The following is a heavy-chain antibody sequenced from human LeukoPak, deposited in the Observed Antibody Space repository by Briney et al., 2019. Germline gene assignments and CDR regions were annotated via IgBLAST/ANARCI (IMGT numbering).Heavy chain of an antibody. D-gene: IGHD6-19*01. V-gene: IGHV1-69*06. J-gene: IGHJ4*02. CDR1: GGTFSSYA. Sequence: SVKVSCKASGGTFSSYAISWVRQAPGQGLEWMGGIIPIFGTANYAQKFQGRVTITADKSTSTAYMELSSLRSEDTAVYYCAREPIAVAGLFDYWGQGTLVTVSS. CDR3: AREPIAVAGLFDY. CDR2: IIPIFGTA.